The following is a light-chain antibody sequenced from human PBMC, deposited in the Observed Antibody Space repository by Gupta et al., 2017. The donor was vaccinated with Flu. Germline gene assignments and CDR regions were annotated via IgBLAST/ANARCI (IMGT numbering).Light chain of an antibody. Sequence: EIVFTQSAGTLSLSPGERATLSCRARQSVSSSYLAWYQQKPGQAPRLLIYGASSRATGIPDRFSGSGSGTDFTLTISRLEPEDFAVYYCQQYGSSPMYSFGQGTKLEIK. CDR2: GAS. J-gene: IGKJ2*03. CDR3: QQYGSSPMYS. V-gene: IGKV3-20*01. CDR1: QSVSSSY.